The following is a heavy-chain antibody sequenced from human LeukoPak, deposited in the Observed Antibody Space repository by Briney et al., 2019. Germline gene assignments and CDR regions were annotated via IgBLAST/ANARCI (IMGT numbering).Heavy chain of an antibody. V-gene: IGHV3-21*01. CDR1: GFTFSSYS. Sequence: GGSLRLSCAASGFTFSSYSMNWVHQAPGKGLEWVSSISSSSSYIYYADSVKRRSTISRDNAKNSLYLQMNSLRAEDTAVYYCARGENTIFGVVNYYYYYMDVWGKGTTVTVSS. CDR2: ISSSSSYI. J-gene: IGHJ6*03. CDR3: ARGENTIFGVVNYYYYYMDV. D-gene: IGHD3-3*01.